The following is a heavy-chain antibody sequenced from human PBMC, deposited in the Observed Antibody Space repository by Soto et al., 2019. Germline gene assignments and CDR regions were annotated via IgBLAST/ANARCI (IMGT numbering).Heavy chain of an antibody. V-gene: IGHV4-61*01. CDR1: GGAVSSGTYY. CDR2: IYFTGST. Sequence: PSETLSLTCTVSGGAVSSGTYYWSWIRQPPGKGLEWIGHIYFTGSTNYNPSLKSRVTMSLDTSRNQFSLKLSSVTAADTAVYYCTRGSPRGQSFDPWGLGTLVTV. CDR3: TRGSPRGQSFDP. J-gene: IGHJ5*02.